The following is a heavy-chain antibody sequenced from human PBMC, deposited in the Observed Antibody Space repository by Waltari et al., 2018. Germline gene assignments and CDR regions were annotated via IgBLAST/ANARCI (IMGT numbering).Heavy chain of an antibody. D-gene: IGHD4-4*01. J-gene: IGHJ1*01. CDR3: ARDSNKKYFQH. Sequence: EVQLVESGGGLVQPGGSLRLSCAASGFTFNSYIMNWFRQAPGKGLEWVSYISSSSSTIYYADSVKGRFTISRDNAKNSLYLQMNSLRAEDTAVYYCARDSNKKYFQHWGQGTLVTVSS. V-gene: IGHV3-48*01. CDR1: GFTFNSYI. CDR2: ISSSSSTI.